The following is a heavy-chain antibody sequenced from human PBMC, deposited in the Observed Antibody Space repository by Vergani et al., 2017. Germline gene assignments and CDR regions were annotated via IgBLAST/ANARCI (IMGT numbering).Heavy chain of an antibody. CDR1: GFSFSTYS. Sequence: EVQLQESGGGLVKPGGSLRVSCAASGFSFSTYSINWVRQAPGKGLEWVSSISGRSNYIYYADSLKGRFTISRDNSKNSVYLQMNSLRAEDTAIYYCARKKYYDSRDDCQVEPFDYWVEGTLVAVSS. D-gene: IGHD3-22*01. J-gene: IGHJ4*02. V-gene: IGHV3-21*06. CDR3: ARKKYYDSRDDCQVEPFDY. CDR2: ISGRSNYI.